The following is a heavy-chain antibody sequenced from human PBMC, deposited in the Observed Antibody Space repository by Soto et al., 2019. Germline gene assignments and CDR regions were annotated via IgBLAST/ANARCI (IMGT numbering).Heavy chain of an antibody. V-gene: IGHV1-69*13. CDR1: GGTFSSYA. CDR3: ARFTLRGEYEVARYYYGMDV. J-gene: IGHJ6*02. CDR2: IIPIFGTA. Sequence: ASVKVSCKASGGTFSSYAISWVRQAPGQGLEWMGGIIPIFGTANYAQKFQGRVTITADESTSTAYMELSSLRSEDTAVYYCARFTLRGEYEVARYYYGMDVWGQGTTVTVSS. D-gene: IGHD3-10*01.